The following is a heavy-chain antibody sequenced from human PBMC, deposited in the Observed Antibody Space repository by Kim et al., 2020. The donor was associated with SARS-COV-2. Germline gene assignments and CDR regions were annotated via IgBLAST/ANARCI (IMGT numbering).Heavy chain of an antibody. Sequence: WGSLRLSCAASGLSFSASYMNWVRQAPGKGLEWLSFISTLGESIFYAASVEGRFTISRDNAKNSLYLPMNYLRDEDTAVYYCARSGNGYNAFGIWGQGVLVTVSS. CDR2: ISTLGESI. CDR3: ARSGNGYNAFGI. CDR1: GLSFSASY. D-gene: IGHD5-12*01. J-gene: IGHJ4*02. V-gene: IGHV3-11*01.